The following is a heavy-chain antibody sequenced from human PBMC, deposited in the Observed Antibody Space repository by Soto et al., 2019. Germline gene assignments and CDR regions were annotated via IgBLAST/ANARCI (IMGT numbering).Heavy chain of an antibody. J-gene: IGHJ4*02. CDR2: ISSSSSYI. Sequence: GGSLRLSCAASGFTFSSYSMNWVRQAPGKGLEWVSSISSSSSYIYYADSVKGRFTISRDNAKNSLYLQMNSLRAEDTAVYYCARSPTVTTPFDYWGQGTLVTVSP. CDR1: GFTFSSYS. CDR3: ARSPTVTTPFDY. V-gene: IGHV3-21*01. D-gene: IGHD4-17*01.